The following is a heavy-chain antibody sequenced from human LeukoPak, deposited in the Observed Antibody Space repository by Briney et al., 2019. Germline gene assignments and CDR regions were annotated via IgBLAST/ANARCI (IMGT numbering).Heavy chain of an antibody. J-gene: IGHJ4*02. CDR2: IYYSGST. V-gene: IGHV4-39*01. CDR3: ASLGSIAYCGGDCSVCFDY. CDR1: GGSISSSSYY. Sequence: SETLSLTCTVSGGSISSSSYYWGWIRQPPGKGLEWNGSIYYSGSTYYNPPLKSRVTISVDTSKNQFSLKLSSVTAADTAVYYCASLGSIAYCGGDCSVCFDYWGQGTLVTVSS. D-gene: IGHD2-21*02.